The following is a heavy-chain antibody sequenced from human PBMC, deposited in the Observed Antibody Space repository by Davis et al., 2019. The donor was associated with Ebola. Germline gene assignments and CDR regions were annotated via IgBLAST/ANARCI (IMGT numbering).Heavy chain of an antibody. CDR2: IIHTGST. CDR3: ASSIFGVTIMSYFEY. D-gene: IGHD3-3*01. V-gene: IGHV4-34*12. J-gene: IGHJ4*02. Sequence: SETLSLTCAVYGGSFNGYYWSWIRQPPGKGLEWIGEIIHTGSTNYNPSLKSRVTISTDRSKNQFSLKLTSMTAADTAVYYCASSIFGVTIMSYFEYWGRGTPVTVSS. CDR1: GGSFNGYY.